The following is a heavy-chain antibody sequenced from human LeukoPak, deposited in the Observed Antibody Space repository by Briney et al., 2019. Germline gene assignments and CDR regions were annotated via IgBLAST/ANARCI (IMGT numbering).Heavy chain of an antibody. D-gene: IGHD2-21*01. CDR2: IKQDGSKK. J-gene: IGHJ5*02. V-gene: IGHV3-7*01. CDR3: ARYIGVAAGWFDP. CDR1: GLTFSSYW. Sequence: GGSLRLSCAASGLTFSSYWMSWVRQAPGKGLEWVANIKQDGSKKYYVDSVKGRFTISRDNAKNSLYLQMNSLRAEDTAVYYCARYIGVAAGWFDPWGQGTLVTVSS.